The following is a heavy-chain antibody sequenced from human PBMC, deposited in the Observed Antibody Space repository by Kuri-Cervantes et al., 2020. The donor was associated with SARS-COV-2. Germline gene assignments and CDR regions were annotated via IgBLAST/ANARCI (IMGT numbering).Heavy chain of an antibody. V-gene: IGHV3-21*04. CDR2: ISSSSSYI. CDR1: GFTFSSYS. J-gene: IGHJ4*02. Sequence: GESLKISCAASGFTFSSYSMNWVRQAPGKGLEWVSSISSSSSYIYYADSVKGRFTISRDNAKNSLYLQMNSLRAEDTAVYYCAKGPYSSSWYSDYWGQGTLVTVSS. CDR3: AKGPYSSSWYSDY. D-gene: IGHD6-13*01.